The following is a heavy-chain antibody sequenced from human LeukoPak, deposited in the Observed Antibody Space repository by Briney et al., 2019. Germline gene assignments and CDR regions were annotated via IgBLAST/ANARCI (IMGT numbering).Heavy chain of an antibody. CDR1: GGSISSGGYS. CDR2: IYHSGST. Sequence: PSQTLSLTCAVSGGSISSGGYSWSWIRQPPGKGLEWIGYIYHSGSTYYNPSLKSRVTISVDRSKNQFSLKLCSVTAADTAVYYCARGTVTTWGGFDPWGQGTLVTVSS. J-gene: IGHJ5*02. D-gene: IGHD4-11*01. CDR3: ARGTVTTWGGFDP. V-gene: IGHV4-30-2*01.